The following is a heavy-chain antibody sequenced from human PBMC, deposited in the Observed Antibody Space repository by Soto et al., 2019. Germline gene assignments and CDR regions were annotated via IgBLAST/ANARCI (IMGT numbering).Heavy chain of an antibody. V-gene: IGHV1-69*13. D-gene: IGHD6-13*01. CDR1: GGTFSSYA. Sequence: ASVKVSCKASGGTFSSYAISWVRQAPGQGLEWMGGIIPIFGTANYAQKFQGRVTITADESTSTAYMELSSLRSEGTAVDYCARSLRGYSSSWYRVPYYYYGMDVWGQGTTVTVSS. CDR2: IIPIFGTA. CDR3: ARSLRGYSSSWYRVPYYYYGMDV. J-gene: IGHJ6*02.